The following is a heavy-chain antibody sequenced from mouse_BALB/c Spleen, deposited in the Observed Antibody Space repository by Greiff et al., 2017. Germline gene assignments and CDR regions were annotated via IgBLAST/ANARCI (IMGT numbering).Heavy chain of an antibody. V-gene: IGHV2-4-1*01. CDR3: ARTYGNYLYAIDY. Sequence: VKLVESGPGLVQPSQSLSITCTVSGFSLTSYGVHWVRQSPGKGLEWLGVIWSGGSTDYNAAFISRLSISKDNSKSQVFFKMNSLQADDTAIYYCARTYGNYLYAIDYWGQGTSVTVSS. CDR2: IWSGGST. D-gene: IGHD2-10*02. J-gene: IGHJ4*01. CDR1: GFSLTSYG.